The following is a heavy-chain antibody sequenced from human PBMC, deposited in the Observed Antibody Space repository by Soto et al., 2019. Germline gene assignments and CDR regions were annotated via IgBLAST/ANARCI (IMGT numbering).Heavy chain of an antibody. CDR3: ASEKGPDYGDYLGYFDY. V-gene: IGHV3-33*01. D-gene: IGHD4-17*01. CDR2: IWYDGSNK. CDR1: GFTFSSYG. J-gene: IGHJ4*02. Sequence: GGSLRLSCAASGFTFSSYGMHWVRQAPGKGLEWVAVIWYDGSNKYYADSVKGRFTISRDNSKNTLYLQMNSLRAEDTAVYYCASEKGPDYGDYLGYFDYWGQGTLVTVSS.